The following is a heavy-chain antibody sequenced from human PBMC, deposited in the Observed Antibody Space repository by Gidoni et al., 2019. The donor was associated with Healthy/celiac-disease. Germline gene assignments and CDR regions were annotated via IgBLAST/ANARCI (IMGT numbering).Heavy chain of an antibody. V-gene: IGHV4-59*01. CDR2: IYYSGST. J-gene: IGHJ3*02. CDR1: GGSISSYY. CDR3: ARDRRGAHDAFDI. Sequence: QVQLQESGPGLVKPSETLSLTCTVSGGSISSYYWSWIRQPPGKGLEWIGYIYYSGSTNYNHTLKSRVTIAVDTSKNQFSMKLSSVTAADTAVYYCARDRRGAHDAFDIWGQGTMVTVSS.